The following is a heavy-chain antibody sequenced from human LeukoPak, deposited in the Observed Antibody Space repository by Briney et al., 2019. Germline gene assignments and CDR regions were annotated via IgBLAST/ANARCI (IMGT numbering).Heavy chain of an antibody. CDR3: ASNDQRTGTVFRY. CDR2: ISSSGSTI. CDR1: GFTFSSYE. V-gene: IGHV3-48*03. Sequence: GGSLRLSCAASGFTFSSYEMNWVRQAPGKGLEWVSYISSSGSTIYYADSVKGRFTISRDNAKNSLYLQMNSLRAEDTAVYYCASNDQRTGTVFRYWGQGTLVTVSS. J-gene: IGHJ4*02. D-gene: IGHD1-1*01.